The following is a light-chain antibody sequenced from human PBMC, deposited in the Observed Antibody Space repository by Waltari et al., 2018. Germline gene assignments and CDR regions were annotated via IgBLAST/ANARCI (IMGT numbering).Light chain of an antibody. V-gene: IGLV2-23*02. CDR3: CSYVGGSSLI. Sequence: QSALAQPASVSGSPGQSITISCTGTSSDVGSYNLVSWYQQHPGKVPKLMIYEVIKWPSGFSNRFAGSKAGNTASLTISGLQAEDEADYYCCSYVGGSSLIFGGGTKLTVL. CDR2: EVI. J-gene: IGLJ2*01. CDR1: SSDVGSYNL.